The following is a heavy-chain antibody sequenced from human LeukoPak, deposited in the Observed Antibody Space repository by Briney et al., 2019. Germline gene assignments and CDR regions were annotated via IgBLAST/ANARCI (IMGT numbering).Heavy chain of an antibody. CDR2: IYSGGST. V-gene: IGHV3-66*01. CDR3: ASGRGSSSWY. CDR1: GFTVRSNY. D-gene: IGHD6-13*01. Sequence: HPGGSLILSCSASGFTVRSNYMSWVRQAPGEGLEWVSVIYSGGSTYYADAVKGRFTISRENSKNTLYLQMNSLRAEDTAVYYCASGRGSSSWYWGQGTLVTVSS. J-gene: IGHJ4*02.